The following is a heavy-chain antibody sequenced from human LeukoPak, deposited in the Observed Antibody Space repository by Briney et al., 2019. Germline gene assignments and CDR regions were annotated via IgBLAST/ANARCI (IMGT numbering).Heavy chain of an antibody. V-gene: IGHV3-30*18. Sequence: PGRSLRLSCAASGFTFSSYGMHWVRQAPGKGLEWVAVISYDGSNKYYADSVKGRFTISRDNSKNTLYLQMNSLRAEDTAVYYCAKSTGYSERNDAFDIWGQGTTVTVSS. CDR2: ISYDGSNK. CDR3: AKSTGYSERNDAFDI. D-gene: IGHD3-9*01. J-gene: IGHJ3*02. CDR1: GFTFSSYG.